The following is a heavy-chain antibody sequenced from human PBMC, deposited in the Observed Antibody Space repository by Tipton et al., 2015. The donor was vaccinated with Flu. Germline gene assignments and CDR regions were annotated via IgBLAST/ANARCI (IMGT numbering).Heavy chain of an antibody. CDR3: ARGSPNGRYAYYYGVDV. D-gene: IGHD2-8*01. V-gene: IGHV4-59*01. CDR1: GGSISSYY. Sequence: TLSLTCTVSGGSISSYYWSWIRQPPGKGLEWLGCVTRGVNTYTDPSLENRLTISVDTSKNQFSLKLSSVTAADTAVYYCARGSPNGRYAYYYGVDVWGPGTTVTVSS. CDR2: VTRGVNT. J-gene: IGHJ6*02.